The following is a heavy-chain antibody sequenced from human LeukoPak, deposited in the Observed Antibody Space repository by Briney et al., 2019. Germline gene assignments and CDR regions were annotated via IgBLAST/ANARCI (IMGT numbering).Heavy chain of an antibody. CDR1: GFTFSNAW. D-gene: IGHD6-19*01. Sequence: GGSLRLSCAASGFTFSNAWMSWVRQAPGKGLEWVGRIKSKTDGGTTDYAAPVKGRFTISRDDSKNTLYLQMNSLKTGDTAVYYCTTAGYSSGWPLDYWGQGTLVTVSS. CDR3: TTAGYSSGWPLDY. CDR2: IKSKTDGGTT. J-gene: IGHJ4*02. V-gene: IGHV3-15*01.